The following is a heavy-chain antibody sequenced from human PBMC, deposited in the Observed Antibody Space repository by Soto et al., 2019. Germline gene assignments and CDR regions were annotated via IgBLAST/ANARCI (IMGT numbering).Heavy chain of an antibody. CDR2: IIPILGIA. V-gene: IGHV1-69*08. CDR3: ARDRNRITGTRGDY. J-gene: IGHJ4*02. D-gene: IGHD1-20*01. Sequence: QVQLVQSGAEVKKPGSSVKVSCKASGGTFSSYTISWVRQAPGQGLEWMGRIIPILGIANYVQKFQGRVTITADKSTSTAYMELSSLRSEDTAVYYCARDRNRITGTRGDYWGQGTLVTVSS. CDR1: GGTFSSYT.